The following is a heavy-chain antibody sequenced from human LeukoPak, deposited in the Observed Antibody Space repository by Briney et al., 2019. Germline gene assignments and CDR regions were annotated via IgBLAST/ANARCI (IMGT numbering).Heavy chain of an antibody. Sequence: ASVTVSCKASGYTFTGYYMHWVRQAPGQGLEWMGWINPNSGGTNYAQKFQGRVTMTRDTSISTAYMELSRLRSDDTAVYYCARDFLSGDIVVVPAAMNWFDPWGQGTLVTVSS. V-gene: IGHV1-2*02. J-gene: IGHJ5*02. CDR2: INPNSGGT. CDR1: GYTFTGYY. D-gene: IGHD2-2*01. CDR3: ARDFLSGDIVVVPAAMNWFDP.